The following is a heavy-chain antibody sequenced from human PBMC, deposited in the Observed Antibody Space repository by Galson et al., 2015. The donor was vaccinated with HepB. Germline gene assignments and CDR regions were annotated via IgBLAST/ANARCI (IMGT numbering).Heavy chain of an antibody. D-gene: IGHD4-17*01. CDR1: GYTFTSYD. Sequence: SVKVSCKASGYTFTSYDINWVRQATGQGLEWMGWMNPNSGNTGYAKKFQGRVTMSTDTSTSTAYMELRSLRSDDTAVYYCARDRVYGDYDVYWYFDLWGRGTLVTVSS. V-gene: IGHV1-8*01. CDR3: ARDRVYGDYDVYWYFDL. CDR2: MNPNSGNT. J-gene: IGHJ2*01.